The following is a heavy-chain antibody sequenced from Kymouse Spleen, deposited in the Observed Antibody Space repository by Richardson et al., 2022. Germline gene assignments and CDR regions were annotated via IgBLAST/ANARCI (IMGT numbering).Heavy chain of an antibody. Sequence: EVQLVESGGGLVQPGGSLKLSCAASGFTFSGSAMHWVRQASGKGLEWVGRIRSKANSYATAYAASVKGRFTISRDDSKNTAYLQMNSLKTEDTAVYYCTNTLTYYDILTGYGGDGMDVWGQGTTVTVSS. CDR2: IRSKANSYAT. CDR3: TNTLTYYDILTGYGGDGMDV. J-gene: IGHJ6*02. D-gene: IGHD3-9*01. CDR1: GFTFSGSA. V-gene: IGHV3-73*02.